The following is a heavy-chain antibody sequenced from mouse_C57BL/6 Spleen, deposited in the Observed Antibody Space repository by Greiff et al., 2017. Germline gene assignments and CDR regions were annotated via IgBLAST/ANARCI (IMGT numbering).Heavy chain of an antibody. J-gene: IGHJ2*01. Sequence: VQLQQPGAELARPGASVKLSCKASGYTFTSYGISWVKQRTGQGLEWIGEIYPRSGNTYYNEKFKGKATLTADKSSSTAYMELRSLTSEDSAVYFCARPSNCNFFDYWGQGTTLTVSS. D-gene: IGHD2-1*01. CDR3: ARPSNCNFFDY. CDR2: IYPRSGNT. CDR1: GYTFTSYG. V-gene: IGHV1-81*01.